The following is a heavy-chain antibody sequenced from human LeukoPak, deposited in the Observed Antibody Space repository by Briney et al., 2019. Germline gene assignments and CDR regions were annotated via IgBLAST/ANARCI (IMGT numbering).Heavy chain of an antibody. D-gene: IGHD6-13*01. CDR1: GFTFSSYA. J-gene: IGHJ4*02. CDR2: ISGGGGST. Sequence: GGSLRLSCAASGFTFSSYAMSWVRQAPGKGLEWVSAISGGGGSTYYADSVKGRFTISRDNSKNTLYLQMNSLRAEDTAVYYCARHSSSWYSGYWGQGTLVTVSS. V-gene: IGHV3-23*01. CDR3: ARHSSSWYSGY.